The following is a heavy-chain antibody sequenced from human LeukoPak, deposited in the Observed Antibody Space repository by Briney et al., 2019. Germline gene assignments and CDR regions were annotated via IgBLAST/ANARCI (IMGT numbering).Heavy chain of an antibody. J-gene: IGHJ6*03. CDR2: MNPNSGNT. D-gene: IGHD3-3*01. CDR3: ARAQGPSYYDFWSGYYFYYYYMDV. CDR1: GYTFTSYD. Sequence: ASVKVSCKASGYTFTSYDINWVRQATGQGLEWMGWMNPNSGNTGYAQKFQGRVTITRSTSISTAYMELSSLRSEDTAVYYCARAQGPSYYDFWSGYYFYYYYMDVWGKGTTVTVSS. V-gene: IGHV1-8*03.